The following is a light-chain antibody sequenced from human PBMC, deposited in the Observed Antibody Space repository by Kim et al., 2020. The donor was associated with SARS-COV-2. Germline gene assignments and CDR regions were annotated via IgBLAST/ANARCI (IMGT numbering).Light chain of an antibody. V-gene: IGLV1-44*01. CDR1: SSNIGSNT. CDR3: AAWDDSLNAYV. Sequence: QSVLTQPPSASGTPGQRVTISCSGSSSNIGSNTVNWFQQLPGTAPKLLFYSNTRRPSGVPDRFSGSKSGTSASLAISGLQSEDEAHYYCAAWDDSLNAYVFGTGTKVTVL. J-gene: IGLJ1*01. CDR2: SNT.